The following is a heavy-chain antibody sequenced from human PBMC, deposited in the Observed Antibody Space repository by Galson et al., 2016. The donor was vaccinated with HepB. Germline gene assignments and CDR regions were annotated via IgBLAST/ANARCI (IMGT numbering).Heavy chain of an antibody. V-gene: IGHV2-5*01. CDR2: IYWNAEK. D-gene: IGHD3-22*01. CDR3: VHGEAFHYAIFGYRNFDY. CDR1: GFRITTDGVA. J-gene: IGHJ4*02. Sequence: PALVKPTQTLTLTCTFSGFRITTDGVAVGWIRQPPGKALEWLALIYWNAEKRYSPSLKSRLTITRDTSRDQVVLTMTNMDPVDTATYYCVHGEAFHYAIFGYRNFDYWGPGILLTVSS.